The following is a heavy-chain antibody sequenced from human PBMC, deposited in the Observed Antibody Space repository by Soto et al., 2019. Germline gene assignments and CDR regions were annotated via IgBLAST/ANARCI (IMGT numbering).Heavy chain of an antibody. CDR1: GYTFTSYG. Sequence: ASVKVSCKASGYTFTSYGISWVRQAPGQGLEWMGWISAYNGNTNYAQKLQGRVTMTTDTSTSTAYMELRSLRSDDTAVYYCARRFWSGYYPYYYYMDVWGKGTTVTVSS. V-gene: IGHV1-18*01. J-gene: IGHJ6*03. CDR3: ARRFWSGYYPYYYYMDV. CDR2: ISAYNGNT. D-gene: IGHD3-3*01.